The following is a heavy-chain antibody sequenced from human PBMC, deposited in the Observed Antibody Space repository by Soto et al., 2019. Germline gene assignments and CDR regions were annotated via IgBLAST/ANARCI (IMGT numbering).Heavy chain of an antibody. CDR1: GGSISSSSYY. J-gene: IGHJ4*02. CDR3: ARVRDTIFEGGYFDY. Sequence: SETLSLTCTVSGGSISSSSYYWGWIRQPPGKGLEWIGSIYYSGSTNYNPSLKSRVTISVDTSKNQFSLKLSSVTAADTAVYYCARVRDTIFEGGYFDYWGQGTLVTVSS. V-gene: IGHV4-39*07. CDR2: IYYSGST. D-gene: IGHD3-3*01.